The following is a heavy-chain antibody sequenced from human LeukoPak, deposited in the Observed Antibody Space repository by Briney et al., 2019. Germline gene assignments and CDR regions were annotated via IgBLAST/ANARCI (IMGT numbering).Heavy chain of an antibody. D-gene: IGHD3-22*01. CDR3: AREPYYYDSSGYYDAFDI. J-gene: IGHJ3*02. Sequence: GGSLRLSCAASGFTFSSYGMHWVRQAPGKGLEWVAVISYDGSNKYYADSVKGRFTISRDNSKNTLYLQMNSLRAEDTAVYYCAREPYYYDSSGYYDAFDIWGQGTMVTVSS. CDR2: ISYDGSNK. V-gene: IGHV3-30*03. CDR1: GFTFSSYG.